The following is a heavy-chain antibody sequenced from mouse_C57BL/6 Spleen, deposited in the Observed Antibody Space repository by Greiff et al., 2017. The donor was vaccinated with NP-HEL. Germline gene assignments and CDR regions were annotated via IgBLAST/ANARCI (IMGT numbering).Heavy chain of an antibody. CDR2: ISDGGSYT. J-gene: IGHJ3*01. Sequence: EVKVVESGGGLVKPGGSLKLSCAASGFTFSSYAMSWVRQTPEKRLEWVATISDGGSYTYYPDNVKGRFTISRDNAKNNLYLQMSHLKSEDTAMYYCARGPNWAWFAYWGQGTLVTVSA. V-gene: IGHV5-4*03. CDR3: ARGPNWAWFAY. CDR1: GFTFSSYA. D-gene: IGHD4-1*01.